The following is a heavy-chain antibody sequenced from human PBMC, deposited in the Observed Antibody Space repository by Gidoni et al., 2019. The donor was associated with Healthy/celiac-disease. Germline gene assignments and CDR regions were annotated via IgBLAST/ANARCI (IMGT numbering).Heavy chain of an antibody. CDR2: ISDDGSNK. J-gene: IGHJ5*02. CDR1: GFPFIRYA. Sequence: QVQLVEPGGGVVQPGMSLRLSFSAPGFPFIRYAMHWVRQAPCKGLEWVAVISDDGSNKYYADSVKGRFTISRDNSKNTLYLQMNSLRAEDTAVYYCARDGRSYQLLLYEGFFDPWGQGTLVTVSS. CDR3: ARDGRSYQLLLYEGFFDP. D-gene: IGHD2-2*01. V-gene: IGHV3-30*04.